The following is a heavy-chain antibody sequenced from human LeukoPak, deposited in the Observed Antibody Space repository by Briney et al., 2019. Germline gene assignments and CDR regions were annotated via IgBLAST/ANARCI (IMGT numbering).Heavy chain of an antibody. Sequence: PGGSLRLSCAASGFTFSRYGMTWVRQAPGKGLEWVSGINNSGGSTYYADSVKGRFTISRDNSKNTLYLQMNSLRAEDTAVYYCAKGRDGYNYLFDYWGQGTLVTVSS. CDR1: GFTFSRYG. V-gene: IGHV3-23*01. CDR3: AKGRDGYNYLFDY. D-gene: IGHD5-24*01. J-gene: IGHJ4*02. CDR2: INNSGGST.